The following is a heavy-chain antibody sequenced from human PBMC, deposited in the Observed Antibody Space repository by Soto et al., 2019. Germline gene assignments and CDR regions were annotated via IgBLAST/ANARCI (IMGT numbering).Heavy chain of an antibody. J-gene: IGHJ4*02. V-gene: IGHV4-4*08. CDR3: ARYLPDHSGTSHFDY. Sequence: SETLSLTCTVSGDSISNYFWSWIRQPPGKGLEWIAHVYNSVNSNYNPSLKSRVTISVDTSKSQVSLRLTSVTAADTAVYFCARYLPDHSGTSHFDYWGRGTLVTVSS. D-gene: IGHD6-19*01. CDR2: VYNSVNS. CDR1: GDSISNYF.